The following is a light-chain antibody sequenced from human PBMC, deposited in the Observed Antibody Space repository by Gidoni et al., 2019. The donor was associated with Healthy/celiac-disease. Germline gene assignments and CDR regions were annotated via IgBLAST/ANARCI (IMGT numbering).Light chain of an antibody. J-gene: IGKJ4*01. Sequence: EIVLTQSPGTMSLSPGERATLSCRASQSVSSSYLAWYQQKPGQAPRLLIYGAASRATGIPDRFSGSGSGTDFTLTLSILEPEDFAVYYCQQYGSSLLTFGGGTKVEIK. V-gene: IGKV3-20*01. CDR3: QQYGSSLLT. CDR1: QSVSSSY. CDR2: GAA.